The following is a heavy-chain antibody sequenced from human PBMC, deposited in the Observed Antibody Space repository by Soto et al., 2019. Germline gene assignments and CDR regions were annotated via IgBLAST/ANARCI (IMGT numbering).Heavy chain of an antibody. CDR3: AKHRSVVVPAAPNYYYYYGMDV. V-gene: IGHV3-30*18. CDR2: ISYDGSNK. J-gene: IGHJ6*02. Sequence: QVQLVESGGGVVQPGRSLRLSCAASGFTFSSYGMHWVRQAPGKGLEWVAVISYDGSNKYYADSVKGRCTISRDNSKNTLYLQMNSLRAEDTAVYYCAKHRSVVVPAAPNYYYYYGMDVWGQGTTVTVSS. CDR1: GFTFSSYG. D-gene: IGHD2-2*01.